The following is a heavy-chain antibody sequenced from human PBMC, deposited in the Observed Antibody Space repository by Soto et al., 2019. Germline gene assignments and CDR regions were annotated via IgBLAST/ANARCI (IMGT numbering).Heavy chain of an antibody. D-gene: IGHD3-3*02. CDR1: GDSIISSDFY. CDR3: ARHSLALRKNNWFDP. CDR2: IFYLGSS. V-gene: IGHV4-39*01. Sequence: ETLSLTCTVSGDSIISSDFYWGWVRQPPGKGLEWIGSIFYLGSSYYSPSLKSRVTMSVDTSKNQFSLRLRSVTAADTALYFCARHSLALRKNNWFDPWGQGIMVTVSS. J-gene: IGHJ5*02.